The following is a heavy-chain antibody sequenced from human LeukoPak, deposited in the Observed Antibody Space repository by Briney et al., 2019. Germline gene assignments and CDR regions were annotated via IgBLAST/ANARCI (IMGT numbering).Heavy chain of an antibody. J-gene: IGHJ5*02. CDR2: IYYSGST. CDR1: GGSISSYY. D-gene: IGHD3-10*01. Sequence: SETLSLTCTVSGGSISSYYWSWIRQPPGKGLEWIGYIYYSGSTNYNPSLKSRVTISVDTSKNQFSLKLSSVTAADTAVYYCARVASRWFGELMWFDPWGQGTLVTVSS. V-gene: IGHV4-59*01. CDR3: ARVASRWFGELMWFDP.